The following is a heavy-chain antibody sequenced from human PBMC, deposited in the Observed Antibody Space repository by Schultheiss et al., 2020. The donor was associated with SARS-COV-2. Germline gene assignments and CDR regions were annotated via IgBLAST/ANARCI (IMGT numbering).Heavy chain of an antibody. V-gene: IGHV3-30*04. D-gene: IGHD3-3*01. CDR2: ISYDGSNK. CDR3: AKDRLGRALRFLEWLLPDY. Sequence: GGSLRLSFAASGFTFSSYAMHWVRQAPGKGLEWVAVISYDGSNKYYTDSVKGRFTISRDNSKNTLYLQMNSLRAEDTAVYYCAKDRLGRALRFLEWLLPDYWGQGTLVTVSS. CDR1: GFTFSSYA. J-gene: IGHJ4*02.